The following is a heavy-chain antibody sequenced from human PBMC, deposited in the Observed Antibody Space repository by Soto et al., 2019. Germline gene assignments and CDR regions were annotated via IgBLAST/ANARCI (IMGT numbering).Heavy chain of an antibody. Sequence: SETLSLTCTVSGGSISSSSYYWGWIRQPPGKGLEWIGSIYYSGSTYYNPSLKSRVTISVDTSKNQFSLKLSSVTAADTAVYYCAKGIAAPTNWLDPWGQGTLVTVYS. CDR3: AKGIAAPTNWLDP. CDR1: GGSISSSSYY. J-gene: IGHJ5*02. CDR2: IYYSGST. V-gene: IGHV4-39*01. D-gene: IGHD6-6*01.